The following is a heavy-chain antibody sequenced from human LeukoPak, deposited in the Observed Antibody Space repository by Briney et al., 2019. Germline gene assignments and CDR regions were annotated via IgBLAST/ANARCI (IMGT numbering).Heavy chain of an antibody. CDR3: AKRFRGVHDAFDI. D-gene: IGHD3-10*01. Sequence: QPGGSLRLSCAASGFTFSTYAMRWVRQAPGKGLEWVSSISGSDGSTYYADSVKGRFTISRDNSKNTLYLQMNSLRAEDTAVYYCAKRFRGVHDAFDIWGQGTMVTVSS. CDR2: ISGSDGST. J-gene: IGHJ3*02. CDR1: GFTFSTYA. V-gene: IGHV3-23*01.